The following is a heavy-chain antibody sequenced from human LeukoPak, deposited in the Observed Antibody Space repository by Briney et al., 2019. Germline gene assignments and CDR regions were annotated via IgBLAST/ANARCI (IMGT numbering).Heavy chain of an antibody. Sequence: PGGSLRLSCAASGFTFSSYAMSWVRQAPGKGLEWVSAISGSGGSTYYADSVKGRFTISRDNSKNTLYLQMNSLRVEDTAVYYCAKGGRDIVVVPAAIWFDYWGQGTLVTVSS. CDR1: GFTFSSYA. D-gene: IGHD2-2*01. V-gene: IGHV3-23*01. CDR2: ISGSGGST. CDR3: AKGGRDIVVVPAAIWFDY. J-gene: IGHJ4*02.